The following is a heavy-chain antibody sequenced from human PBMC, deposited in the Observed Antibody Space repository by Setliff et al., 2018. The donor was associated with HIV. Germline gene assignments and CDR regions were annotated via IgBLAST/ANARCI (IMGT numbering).Heavy chain of an antibody. CDR3: AKPALRPAVRWFDP. J-gene: IGHJ5*02. CDR1: GFSFRSYA. V-gene: IGHV3-23*01. Sequence: PGESLKISCAASGFSFRSYAVSWVRQAPGKGLEWVSVISGSGDITYYRESVKGRFTVSRDNSNNTVYLQMNSLRAEDTAMYYCAKPALRPAVRWFDPWGQGTLVTVSS. D-gene: IGHD2-2*01. CDR2: ISGSGDIT.